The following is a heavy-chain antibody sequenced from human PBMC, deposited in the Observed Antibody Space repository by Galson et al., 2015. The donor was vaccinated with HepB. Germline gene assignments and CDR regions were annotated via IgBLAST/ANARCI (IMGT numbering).Heavy chain of an antibody. CDR2: ISYDGSIK. CDR3: AKDTQPVVVTAPLDY. J-gene: IGHJ4*02. D-gene: IGHD2-21*02. CDR1: GFTFSSYG. Sequence: LRLSCAASGFTFSSYGMHWVRQAPGKGLEWVAVISYDGSIKYYADSVKGRFTISRDNSKNTLYLQMNSLRAEDTAVYYCAKDTQPVVVTAPLDYWGQGTLVTVSS. V-gene: IGHV3-30*18.